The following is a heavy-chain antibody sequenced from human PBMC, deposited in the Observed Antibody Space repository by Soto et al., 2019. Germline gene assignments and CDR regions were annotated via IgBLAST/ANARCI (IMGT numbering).Heavy chain of an antibody. V-gene: IGHV3-21*01. CDR3: ARDSGNYYDSSGSLGG. Sequence: PGESLKISCAASGFTFSSYSMNWVRQAPGKGLEWVSSISSSSSYIYYADSVKGRFTISRDNAKNSLYLQMNSLRAEDTAVYYCARDSGNYYDSSGSLGGWGQGTLVTVSS. CDR2: ISSSSSYI. D-gene: IGHD3-22*01. CDR1: GFTFSSYS. J-gene: IGHJ4*02.